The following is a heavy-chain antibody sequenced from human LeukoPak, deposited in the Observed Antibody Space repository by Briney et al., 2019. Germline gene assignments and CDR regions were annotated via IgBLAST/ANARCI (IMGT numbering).Heavy chain of an antibody. CDR1: GFSFSNYW. V-gene: IGHV3-74*01. Sequence: GGSLRLSCAVSGFSFSNYWIHWVRQVPGKGPVWVSRINSDGSITSYADSVKGRFTISRDNAKNTLYLQMDSLRVEDTAVYYCARDPNEGDEYDWYWYFDLWGRGTLVTVSS. CDR2: INSDGSIT. D-gene: IGHD3-3*01. J-gene: IGHJ2*01. CDR3: ARDPNEGDEYDWYWYFDL.